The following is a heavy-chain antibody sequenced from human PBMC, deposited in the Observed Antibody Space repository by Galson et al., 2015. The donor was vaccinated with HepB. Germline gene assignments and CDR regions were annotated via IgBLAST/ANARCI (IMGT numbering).Heavy chain of an antibody. D-gene: IGHD5/OR15-5a*01. V-gene: IGHV1-18*04. CDR3: ARDLGMVSTPTVFFDY. CDR2: ISAYNGNK. Sequence: SVKVSCKGSGYTFTSFGISWVRQAPGQGLEWMGWISAYNGNKKYAQKFQGRVTMTTDTPTNTAYMELGSLRSDDTAVYYCARDLGMVSTPTVFFDYWGQGTLVTVSS. CDR1: GYTFTSFG. J-gene: IGHJ4*02.